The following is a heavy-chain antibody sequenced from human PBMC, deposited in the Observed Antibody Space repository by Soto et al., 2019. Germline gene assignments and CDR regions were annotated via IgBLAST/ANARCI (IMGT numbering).Heavy chain of an antibody. CDR3: AKVVGSF. V-gene: IGHV3-30*18. Sequence: GGSLRLSCAASRFTFSSFAMHWVRQAPGKGLEWVAVISYDGSDEYYADSVEGRVTISRDNSKNTLYLQMNSLKTEDTAVYYCAKVVGSFWGQGTLVTVSS. J-gene: IGHJ4*02. CDR1: RFTFSSFA. D-gene: IGHD3-10*01. CDR2: ISYDGSDE.